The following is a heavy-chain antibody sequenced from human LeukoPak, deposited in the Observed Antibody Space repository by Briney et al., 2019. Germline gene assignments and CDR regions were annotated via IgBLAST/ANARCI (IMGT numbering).Heavy chain of an antibody. CDR1: GFTFSSYG. Sequence: GGSLRLSCAASGFTFSSYGMHWIRQAPGKGLEWVAFIRYDESDKYYADSVKGRFTISRDNAENSVYLQMNSVRAEDTAVYYCVRDFTTRDYWGQGTLVTVSS. D-gene: IGHD3-22*01. J-gene: IGHJ4*02. CDR3: VRDFTTRDY. CDR2: IRYDESDK. V-gene: IGHV3-30*02.